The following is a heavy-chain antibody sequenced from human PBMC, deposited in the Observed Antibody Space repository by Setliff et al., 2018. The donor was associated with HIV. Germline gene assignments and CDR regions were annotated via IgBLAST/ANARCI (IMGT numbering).Heavy chain of an antibody. V-gene: IGHV4-31*03. Sequence: PSETLSLTCTVSGGSISSGSFYWNWIRQHPGKGLEWVGYIYSSGSTYYNPSLKSRVTISVDTSKNQFSLKLSSVTAEDTAVYYCARAAHYYDSSGPPGYWGQGTLVTVSS. CDR2: IYSSGST. CDR1: GGSISSGSFY. D-gene: IGHD3-22*01. CDR3: ARAAHYYDSSGPPGY. J-gene: IGHJ4*02.